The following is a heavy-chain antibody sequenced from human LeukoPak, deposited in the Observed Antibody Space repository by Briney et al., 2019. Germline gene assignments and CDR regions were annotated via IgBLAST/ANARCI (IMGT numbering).Heavy chain of an antibody. D-gene: IGHD7-27*01. V-gene: IGHV3-23*01. CDR3: AIDPNWGTHS. CDR1: GSTFSTYT. CDR2: IGSSGGGI. Sequence: GGSLRLSCAASGSTFSTYTMYWVRHPPGKRLEWVSIIGSSGGGIHYADSVKGRFTISRDNSKNALYLQMNSLRVEDTAVYYCAIDPNWGTHSWGQGVLVTVSS. J-gene: IGHJ4*02.